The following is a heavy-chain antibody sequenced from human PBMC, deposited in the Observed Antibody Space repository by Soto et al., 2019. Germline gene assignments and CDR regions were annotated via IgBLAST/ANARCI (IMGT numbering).Heavy chain of an antibody. V-gene: IGHV1-3*01. Sequence: GGSMKGSRKAFWYTLTNYSMPLVRQAPGKRLEWMGWINAGNGNTKYSQKFQGRVTITRDTSASTAYMELSSLRSEDTAVYYCARDLGGWPDYWGQGTLVTVSS. CDR1: WYTLTNYS. J-gene: IGHJ4*02. CDR3: ARDLGGWPDY. D-gene: IGHD2-15*01. CDR2: INAGNGNT.